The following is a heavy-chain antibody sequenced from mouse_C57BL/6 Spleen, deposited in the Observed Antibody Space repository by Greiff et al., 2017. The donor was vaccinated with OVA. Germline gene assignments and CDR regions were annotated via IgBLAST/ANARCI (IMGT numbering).Heavy chain of an antibody. D-gene: IGHD3-2*02. CDR1: GFTFSDYG. CDR3: ARKDSSGPFAY. Sequence: DVMLVESGGGLVKPGGSLKLSCAASGFTFSDYGMHWVRQAPEKGLEWVAYISSGSSTIYYADTVKGRFTISRDNAKNTLFLQMTSLRSEDTAMYYCARKDSSGPFAYWGQGTLVTVSA. CDR2: ISSGSSTI. V-gene: IGHV5-17*01. J-gene: IGHJ3*01.